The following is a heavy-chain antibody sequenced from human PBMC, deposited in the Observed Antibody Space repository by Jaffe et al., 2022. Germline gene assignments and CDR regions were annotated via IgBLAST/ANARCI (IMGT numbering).Heavy chain of an antibody. D-gene: IGHD3-10*01. CDR3: AKVGVQGVISYYFDY. CDR1: GFTFSSYG. V-gene: IGHV3-30*18. Sequence: QVQLVESGGGVVQPGRSLRLSCAASGFTFSSYGMHWVRQAPGKGLEWVAVISYDGSNKYYADSVKGRFTISRDNSKNTLYLQMNSLRAEDTAVYYCAKVGVQGVISYYFDYWGQGTLVTVSS. CDR2: ISYDGSNK. J-gene: IGHJ4*02.